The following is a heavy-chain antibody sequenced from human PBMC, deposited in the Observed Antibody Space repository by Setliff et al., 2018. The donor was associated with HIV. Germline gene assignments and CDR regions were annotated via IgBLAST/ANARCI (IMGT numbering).Heavy chain of an antibody. CDR3: TRGLFYSSSYYAY. J-gene: IGHJ4*03. V-gene: IGHV4-34*01. CDR2: IDPRGSR. CDR1: AVSLRGHY. Sequence: SETLSLTCDDSAVSLRGHYWNWIRQSPGKGLEWIGEIDPRGSRSYNPSLKSRVTISKDTSKNQLSLKLTSVTAADSALYYCTRGLFYSSSYYAYWGQGALVTVSS. D-gene: IGHD3-10*01.